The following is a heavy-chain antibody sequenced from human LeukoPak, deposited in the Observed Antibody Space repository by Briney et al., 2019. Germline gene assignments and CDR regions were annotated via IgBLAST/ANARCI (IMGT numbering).Heavy chain of an antibody. CDR2: IWYDGSNE. CDR3: ASFDGDYFFDY. D-gene: IGHD4-17*01. Sequence: GTSLRLSCAASGFTFRSYGMHWVRQAPGKGLEWVALIWYDGSNENYADSVKGRFSISRGNSKNTLYLQMNGLRADDTAVYYCASFDGDYFFDYWGQGVMVTVSS. V-gene: IGHV3-33*01. J-gene: IGHJ4*02. CDR1: GFTFRSYG.